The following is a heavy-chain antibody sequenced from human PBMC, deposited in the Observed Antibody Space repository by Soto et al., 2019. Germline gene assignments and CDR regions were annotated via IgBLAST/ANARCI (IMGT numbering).Heavy chain of an antibody. CDR3: ARGYSSSWYEFDY. CDR1: GGTFSSYA. D-gene: IGHD6-13*01. V-gene: IGHV1-69*13. J-gene: IGHJ4*02. Sequence: ASVKVSCKASGGTFSSYAISWVLQAPGQGLEWMGGIIPIFGTANYAQKFQGRVTITADESTSTAYMELSSLRSEDTAVYYCARGYSSSWYEFDYWGQGTLVTVSS. CDR2: IIPIFGTA.